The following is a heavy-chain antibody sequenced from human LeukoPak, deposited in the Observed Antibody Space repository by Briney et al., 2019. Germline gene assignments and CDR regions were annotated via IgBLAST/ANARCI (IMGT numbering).Heavy chain of an antibody. Sequence: GGSLRLSCAASGFTFSTCAMSWVRQAPGRGLEWVSGFSSSGGTTYYADSVKGRFTISRDNSKNTLYLQMNSLRAEDTAVYYCANGNRCTSPNCLGYYYFYMDVWGKGTTVTVSS. D-gene: IGHD2-8*01. CDR2: FSSSGGTT. CDR3: ANGNRCTSPNCLGYYYFYMDV. V-gene: IGHV3-23*01. J-gene: IGHJ6*03. CDR1: GFTFSTCA.